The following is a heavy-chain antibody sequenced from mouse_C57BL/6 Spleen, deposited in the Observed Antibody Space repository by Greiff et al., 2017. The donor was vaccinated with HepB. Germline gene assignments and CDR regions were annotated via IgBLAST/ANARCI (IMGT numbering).Heavy chain of an antibody. D-gene: IGHD2-3*01. V-gene: IGHV5-4*01. CDR1: GFTFSSYA. CDR3: ARERYVYYLYEAMDY. Sequence: EVMLVESGGGLVKPGGSLKLSCAASGFTFSSYAMSWVRQTPEKRLEWVATISDGGSYTYYPDNVKGRFTISRDNAKNNLYLQMSHLKSEDTAMYYCARERYVYYLYEAMDYLGQGTSVTVSS. J-gene: IGHJ4*01. CDR2: ISDGGSYT.